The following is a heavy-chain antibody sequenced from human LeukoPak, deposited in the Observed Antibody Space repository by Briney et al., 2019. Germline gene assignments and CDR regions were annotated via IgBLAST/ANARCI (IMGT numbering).Heavy chain of an antibody. CDR3: ARIPWELLDAFDI. D-gene: IGHD1-26*01. J-gene: IGHJ3*02. CDR1: GGSFSGYY. CDR2: INHSGST. V-gene: IGHV4-34*01. Sequence: SETLSLTCAVYGGSFSGYYWSWIRQPPGKGLEWIGEINHSGSTNYNPSLKSRVTISVDTSKNQFSLKLSSVTAADTAVYYCARIPWELLDAFDIWGQGTMVTVSS.